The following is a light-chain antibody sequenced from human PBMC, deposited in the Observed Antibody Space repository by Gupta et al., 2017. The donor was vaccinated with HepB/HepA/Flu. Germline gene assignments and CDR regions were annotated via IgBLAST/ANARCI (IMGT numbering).Light chain of an antibody. CDR3: QQFYSIPFT. V-gene: IGKV4-1*01. Sequence: DIVMNQSPDSLAVSLGGRATINCKSSRSVLYPSNNKNHLAWYQQKSGQPPKLLMYWASTRESGVPDRFSGSGSGTDFTLTISSLQAEDVAVYFCQQFYSIPFTFGGGTKVEIK. CDR2: WAS. J-gene: IGKJ4*01. CDR1: RSVLYPSNNKNH.